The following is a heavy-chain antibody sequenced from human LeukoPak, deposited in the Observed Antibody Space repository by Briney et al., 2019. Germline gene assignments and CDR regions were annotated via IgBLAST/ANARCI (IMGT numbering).Heavy chain of an antibody. CDR2: LSKSGNT. V-gene: IGHV4-59*01. CDR3: ARARYVNSFYAFDI. Sequence: SETLSLTCTVSGGSISSYYWSWIRLPPGKGLEWIGYLSKSGNTNYSPSLKSRVTVFGDTSKNQFFLKLSSVTAADTAVYYCARARYVNSFYAFDIWGQGTLVTVSS. J-gene: IGHJ3*02. CDR1: GGSISSYY. D-gene: IGHD3-9*01.